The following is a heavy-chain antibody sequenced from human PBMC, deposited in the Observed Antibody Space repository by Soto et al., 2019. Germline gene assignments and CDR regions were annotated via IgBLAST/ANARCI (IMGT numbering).Heavy chain of an antibody. J-gene: IGHJ6*02. CDR1: GYAFTSYG. V-gene: IGHV1-18*04. CDR3: ARDPPITGSLRGTPLMAV. Sequence: ASVKVSCKASGYAFTSYGISWVRHAPGQGLEWMGWISPYNGNTNYAQKFQGRVTLTTDTPTSTAYMEVRGLTSDDTAVYYCARDPPITGSLRGTPLMAVWGQGTTVTVSS. D-gene: IGHD1-20*01. CDR2: ISPYNGNT.